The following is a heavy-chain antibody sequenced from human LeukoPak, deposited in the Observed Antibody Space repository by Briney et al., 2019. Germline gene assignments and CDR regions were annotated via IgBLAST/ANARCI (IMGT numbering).Heavy chain of an antibody. Sequence: GASVKVYCKASGYTFTGYYMHWVRQAPGQGLEWMGWINPNSGGTNYAQKFQGRVTMTRDTSISTAYMELSRLRSDDTAVYYCARVIVLMVYASRYFDYWGQGTLVTVSS. D-gene: IGHD2-8*01. J-gene: IGHJ4*02. CDR3: ARVIVLMVYASRYFDY. CDR1: GYTFTGYY. V-gene: IGHV1-2*02. CDR2: INPNSGGT.